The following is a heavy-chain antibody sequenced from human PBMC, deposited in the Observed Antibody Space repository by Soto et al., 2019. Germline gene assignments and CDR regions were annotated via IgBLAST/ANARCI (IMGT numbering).Heavy chain of an antibody. Sequence: GESLKISCKGSGYSFTSYWIGWVRQMPGKGLEWMGIIYPGDSDTRYSPSFQGQVTISADKSISTAYLQWSSLKASDTAMYYCARRILYDSSGYYPHDPFAISGQRTIVTVSS. CDR2: IYPGDSDT. CDR1: GYSFTSYW. CDR3: ARRILYDSSGYYPHDPFAI. V-gene: IGHV5-51*01. D-gene: IGHD3-22*01. J-gene: IGHJ3*02.